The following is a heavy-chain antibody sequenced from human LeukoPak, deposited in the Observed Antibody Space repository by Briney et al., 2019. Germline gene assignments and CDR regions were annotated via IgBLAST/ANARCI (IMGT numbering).Heavy chain of an antibody. J-gene: IGHJ6*02. V-gene: IGHV1-8*01. CDR1: GYTFTGYD. D-gene: IGHD6-19*01. CDR2: MNPNSGNT. CDR3: ARGPSSGWTTYHYYYGMDV. Sequence: ASVKVSCKASGYTFTGYDINWVRQATGQGLEWMGWMNPNSGNTGYAQKFQGRVTMTRNTSISTAYMELSSLRSEDTAVYYCARGPSSGWTTYHYYYGMDVWGQGTTVTVSS.